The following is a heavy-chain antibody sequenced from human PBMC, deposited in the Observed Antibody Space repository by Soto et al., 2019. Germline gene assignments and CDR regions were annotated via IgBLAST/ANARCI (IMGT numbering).Heavy chain of an antibody. D-gene: IGHD2-2*01. CDR3: ARVLGDVNYSFRSTSFYGMDV. J-gene: IGHJ6*02. CDR2: ISSSSSYT. CDR1: GFTFSDYY. V-gene: IGHV3-11*06. Sequence: KPGGSLRLSCAASGFTFSDYYMSWIRQAPGKGLEWVSYISSSSSYTNYADSVKGRFTISRDNAKNSLYLQMNSLRAEDTAVYYCARVLGDVNYSFRSTSFYGMDVWGQGTTVTVSS.